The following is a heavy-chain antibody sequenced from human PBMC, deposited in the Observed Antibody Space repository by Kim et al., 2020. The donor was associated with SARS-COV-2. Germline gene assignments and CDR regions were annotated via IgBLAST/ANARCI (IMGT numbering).Heavy chain of an antibody. J-gene: IGHJ4*02. D-gene: IGHD1-1*01. CDR2: T. V-gene: IGHV1-2*02. Sequence: TNSAQKFQGRVTMTRDTSISTAYMELSRLRSDDTAVYYCARDESDGTLDYWGQGTLVTVSS. CDR3: ARDESDGTLDY.